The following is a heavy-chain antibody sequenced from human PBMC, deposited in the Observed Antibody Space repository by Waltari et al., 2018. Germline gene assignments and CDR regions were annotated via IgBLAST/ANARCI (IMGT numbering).Heavy chain of an antibody. CDR3: ARSAFDI. CDR2: ISSSGSTI. J-gene: IGHJ3*02. Sequence: EVQLVASGGGLVQPGGSLSISWAGSALPSSSYVMNWVRQAPGKGLEWVSYISSSGSTIYYADSVKGRFTISRDNAKNSLYLQMNSLRAEDTAVYYCARSAFDIWGQGTMVTVSS. V-gene: IGHV3-48*03. CDR1: ALPSSSYV.